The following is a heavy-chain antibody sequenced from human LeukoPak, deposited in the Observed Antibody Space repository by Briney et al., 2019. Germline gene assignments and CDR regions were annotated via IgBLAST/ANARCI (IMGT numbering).Heavy chain of an antibody. Sequence: GGSLRLSCAVSGFTFSSYAMSWVRQAPGKGLEWVSAISGSGGSTYYADSVKGRFTISRDNSKNTLYLQMNSLRAEDTAVYYCAKEGVGDDYVWGSYRYILNYFDYWGQGTLVTVSS. J-gene: IGHJ4*02. CDR3: AKEGVGDDYVWGSYRYILNYFDY. CDR1: GFTFSSYA. V-gene: IGHV3-23*01. D-gene: IGHD3-16*02. CDR2: ISGSGGST.